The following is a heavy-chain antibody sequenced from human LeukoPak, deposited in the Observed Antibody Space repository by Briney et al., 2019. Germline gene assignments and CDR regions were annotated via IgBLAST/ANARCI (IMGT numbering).Heavy chain of an antibody. D-gene: IGHD3-10*01. J-gene: IGHJ4*02. V-gene: IGHV3-53*01. CDR2: FYTENNS. CDR3: AKPGAYYGSGRSHFDY. CDR1: GFTVSSNY. Sequence: GGSLRLSCAASGFTVSSNYMTWVRQAPGKGLEWVSTFYTENNSDLADSVKGRFSISRDNSKNTLYLQMNSLRAEDTAVYYCAKPGAYYGSGRSHFDYWGQGTLVTVSS.